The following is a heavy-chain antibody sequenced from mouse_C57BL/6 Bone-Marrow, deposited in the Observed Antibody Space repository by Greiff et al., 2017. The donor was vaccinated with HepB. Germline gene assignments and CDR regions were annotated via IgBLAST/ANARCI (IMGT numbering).Heavy chain of an antibody. CDR1: GFTFSSYA. Sequence: EVKLVESGGGLVKPGGSLKLSCAASGFTFSSYAMSWVRQTPEKRLEWVATISDGGSYTYYPDNVKGRFTISRDNAKNNLYLQMSHLKSEDTAMYYCARDRVGRGFAYWGQVTLVTVSA. V-gene: IGHV5-4*01. D-gene: IGHD4-1*01. J-gene: IGHJ3*01. CDR3: ARDRVGRGFAY. CDR2: ISDGGSYT.